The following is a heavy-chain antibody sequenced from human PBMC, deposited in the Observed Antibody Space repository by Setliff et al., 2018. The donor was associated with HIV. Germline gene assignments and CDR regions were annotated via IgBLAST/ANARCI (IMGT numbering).Heavy chain of an antibody. Sequence: PGGSLRLSCAASGFTFSSCWMSWVRQAPGKGLEWVANIKQDGSEKYYVDSVKGRFTISRDNAKNSLYLQMNSLRAEDTAVYYCARDDHYYDSGSYYSDWYFDLWGQGILVTVSS. CDR2: IKQDGSEK. CDR3: ARDDHYYDSGSYYSDWYFDL. V-gene: IGHV3-7*03. CDR1: GFTFSSCW. D-gene: IGHD3-10*01. J-gene: IGHJ2*01.